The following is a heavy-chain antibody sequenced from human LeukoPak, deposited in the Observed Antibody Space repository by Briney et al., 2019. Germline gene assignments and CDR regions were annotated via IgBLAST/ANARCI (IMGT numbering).Heavy chain of an antibody. J-gene: IGHJ4*02. CDR3: ARGDGYNFFDY. V-gene: IGHV3-53*01. CDR1: GFSVTNNY. CDR2: FYVGGAT. Sequence: PGGSLRPSCAVSGFSVTNNYMSWVRQAPGKGLEWVSVFYVGGATYYADSVKGRFTISRDNSENTLYLQMKSLRAEDTAVYYCARGDGYNFFDYWGQGTLVTVSS. D-gene: IGHD5-24*01.